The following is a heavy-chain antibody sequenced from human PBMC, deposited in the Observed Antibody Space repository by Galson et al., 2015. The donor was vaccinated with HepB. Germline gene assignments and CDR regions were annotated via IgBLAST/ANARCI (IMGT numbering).Heavy chain of an antibody. CDR3: ASLGKGNRKGDY. CDR1: GDSVSSRNTG. Sequence: CAISGDSVSSRNTGWNWIRQSPSRGLEWLGRTYYRSKWYHDYAVSVKSRMIINPDTTKNQFSLKLSSVTAADTAVYYCASLGKGNRKGDYWGQGTLVTVSS. J-gene: IGHJ4*02. D-gene: IGHD2/OR15-2a*01. V-gene: IGHV6-1*01. CDR2: TYYRSKWYH.